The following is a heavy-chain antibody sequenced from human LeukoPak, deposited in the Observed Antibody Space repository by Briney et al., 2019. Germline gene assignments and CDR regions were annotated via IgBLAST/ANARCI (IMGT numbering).Heavy chain of an antibody. V-gene: IGHV3-43D*03. CDR1: GFTFDDYA. Sequence: GSPRLSCAASGFTFDDYAMHWVRQAPGKGLEWVSLISWDGGSTYYADSVKGRFTISRDNSKNSLYLQMNSLRAEDTALYYCAKDRLAAAGYYMDVWGKGTTVTVSS. J-gene: IGHJ6*03. D-gene: IGHD6-13*01. CDR2: ISWDGGST. CDR3: AKDRLAAAGYYMDV.